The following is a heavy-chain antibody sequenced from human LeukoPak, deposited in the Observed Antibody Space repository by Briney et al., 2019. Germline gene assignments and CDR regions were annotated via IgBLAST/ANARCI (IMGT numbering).Heavy chain of an antibody. V-gene: IGHV3-53*01. CDR2: IHSGGST. Sequence: PGGSLRLSCAAPGFTVSSNYMSWVRQAPGKGLEWVSVIHSGGSTNYADSVKGRFTISRDNSKNTLYLQMNSLRAEDTAVYYCARGYCSSTGCYGPYYYYGMDVWGQGTTVTVSS. CDR1: GFTVSSNY. D-gene: IGHD2-2*01. CDR3: ARGYCSSTGCYGPYYYYGMDV. J-gene: IGHJ6*02.